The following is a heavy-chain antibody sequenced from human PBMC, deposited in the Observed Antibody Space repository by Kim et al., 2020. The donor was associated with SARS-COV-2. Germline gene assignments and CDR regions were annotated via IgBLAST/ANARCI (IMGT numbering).Heavy chain of an antibody. V-gene: IGHV4-34*04. CDR3: ARHLEATEAFDI. D-gene: IGHD5-12*01. J-gene: IGHJ3*02. Sequence: NANPPLTGRATISVDTAKTQFSLKLSSVTAADTAVYYCARHLEATEAFDIWGQGTMVTVSS.